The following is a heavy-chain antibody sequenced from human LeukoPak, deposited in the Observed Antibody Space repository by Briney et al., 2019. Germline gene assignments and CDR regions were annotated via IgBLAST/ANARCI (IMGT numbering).Heavy chain of an antibody. CDR1: GGSMSSSSYY. Sequence: SETLSLTCTVSGGSMSSSSYYWGWIRQPPGKGLERIGSIYYSGSTYYNPSLKSRVTISVDTSKNQFSLKLSSVTAADTAVYYCARDVRDRTFGYWGQGTLVTVSS. V-gene: IGHV4-39*07. J-gene: IGHJ4*02. CDR2: IYYSGST. CDR3: ARDVRDRTFGY.